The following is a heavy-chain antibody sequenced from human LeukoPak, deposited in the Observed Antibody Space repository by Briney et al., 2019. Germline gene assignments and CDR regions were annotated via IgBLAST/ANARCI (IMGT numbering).Heavy chain of an antibody. Sequence: AETLSLTCTVSGGSISSYYWSWIRQPPGKRLEWIGYIYYSGSTNYNPSLKSRVTISVDTSKNQFSLKLSSVTAADTAVYYCARSSSWFRFDIWGQGTMVTVSS. D-gene: IGHD6-13*01. V-gene: IGHV4-59*08. CDR2: IYYSGST. CDR3: ARSSSWFRFDI. J-gene: IGHJ3*02. CDR1: GGSISSYY.